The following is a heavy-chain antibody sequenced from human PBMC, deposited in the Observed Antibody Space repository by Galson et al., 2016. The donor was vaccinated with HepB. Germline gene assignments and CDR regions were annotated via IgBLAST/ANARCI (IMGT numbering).Heavy chain of an antibody. CDR1: GFTFSDYW. J-gene: IGHJ4*02. CDR2: IKQDGSEK. CDR3: SSAAYHYGSNGYYFAY. V-gene: IGHV3-7*05. D-gene: IGHD3-22*01. Sequence: SLRLSCAASGFTFSDYWVARLRQTPGEGLEWVANIKQDGSEKYYVDSVKGRFTISRDNAKNSLYLQMNSLRPEDTAVYYCSSAAYHYGSNGYYFAYWGQGTLVTVSS.